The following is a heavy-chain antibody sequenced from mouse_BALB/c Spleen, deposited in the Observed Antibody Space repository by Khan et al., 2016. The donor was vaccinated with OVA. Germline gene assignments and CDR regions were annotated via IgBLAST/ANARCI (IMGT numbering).Heavy chain of an antibody. CDR3: TRSYDSYYFDY. V-gene: IGHV1-5*01. Sequence: VQLKESGTVLARPGASVKMSCKASGYSFTNYWMHWVKQRPGQVLEWVGTIYPENSDTRYNQKFKGKAKLTAVTSASTAYMELSSLTSDDSAVYYCTRSYDSYYFDYWGQGTTLTVSS. D-gene: IGHD2-4*01. CDR2: IYPENSDT. J-gene: IGHJ2*01. CDR1: GYSFTNYW.